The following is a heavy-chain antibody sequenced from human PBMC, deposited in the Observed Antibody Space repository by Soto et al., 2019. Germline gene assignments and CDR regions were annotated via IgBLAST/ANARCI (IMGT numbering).Heavy chain of an antibody. CDR2: ISYDGSKK. CDR3: AKDRVWNPFDD. Sequence: PGGSLRLSCEPSVFTFIYYGMHWVRQAPGKGLEWVAVISYDGSKKYSADSVRGRFTISRDNSKNTLYLQMNSLRPEDTAVYYCAKDRVWNPFDDWGQGTLVTVSS. J-gene: IGHJ4*02. D-gene: IGHD1-1*01. CDR1: VFTFIYYG. V-gene: IGHV3-30*18.